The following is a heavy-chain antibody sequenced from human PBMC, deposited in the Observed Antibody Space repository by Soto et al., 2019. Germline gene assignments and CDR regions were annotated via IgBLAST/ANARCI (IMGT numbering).Heavy chain of an antibody. CDR1: GGTFRTNA. Sequence: QVQLVQSGAEVKKPGSSVNISCKASGGTFRTNAFSWVRQAPGQGLEWMGGIIPIFPTPDYAQKFQGRVTITADESTTTTYMELGSLRSEDTATYYCARDKDRQQLGGNYYYIMDVWGQGTTVTVSS. V-gene: IGHV1-69*12. D-gene: IGHD3-3*02. CDR3: ARDKDRQQLGGNYYYIMDV. J-gene: IGHJ6*02. CDR2: IIPIFPTP.